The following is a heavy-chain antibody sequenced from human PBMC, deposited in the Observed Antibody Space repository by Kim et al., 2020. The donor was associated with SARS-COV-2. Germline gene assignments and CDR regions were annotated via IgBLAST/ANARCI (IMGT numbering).Heavy chain of an antibody. CDR3: VKALSPWNSENTFDP. CDR1: GASLTSGDHY. J-gene: IGHJ5*02. D-gene: IGHD1-7*01. CDR2: IYYSGST. Sequence: SETLSLTCTVSGASLTSGDHYWSWVRQSPGKGLEWLGYIYYSGSTSYNPSLESRLTMSLDASTNQFFLSLDSLTAADTATSYCVKALSPWNSENTFDPWG. V-gene: IGHV4-30-4*01.